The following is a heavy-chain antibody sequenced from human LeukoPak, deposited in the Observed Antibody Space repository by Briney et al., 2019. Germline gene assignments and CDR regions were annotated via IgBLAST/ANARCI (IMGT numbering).Heavy chain of an antibody. D-gene: IGHD6-19*01. CDR2: ITYNGGLT. V-gene: IGHV3-64*01. Sequence: PGGSLRLSCAASGFTFRNYAMHWVRQAPGKRLKYVAGITYNGGLTYYANSVKDRFTVSRDNSKNTLYLQMGSLRAEDMAVYYCVRERHSSVDGDAFDMWGQGTMVTVSS. CDR3: VRERHSSVDGDAFDM. J-gene: IGHJ3*02. CDR1: GFTFRNYA.